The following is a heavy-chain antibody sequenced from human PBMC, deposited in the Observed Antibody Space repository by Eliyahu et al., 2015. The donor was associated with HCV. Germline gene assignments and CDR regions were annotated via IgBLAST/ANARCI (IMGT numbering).Heavy chain of an antibody. D-gene: IGHD6-19*01. Sequence: QVQLQESGPGLVKPSETLSLTXTVSGGXITTYSXSWXRQPPGKGXXWIGYIHYSGSTNYNPSLKSRVTISVDTSKNQFSLNLTSVTAADTAMYYCASGGGGIAVTGTGGWFDPWGQGTLVTVSS. CDR3: ASGGGGIAVTGTGGWFDP. CDR2: IHYSGST. CDR1: GGXITTYS. V-gene: IGHV4-59*01. J-gene: IGHJ5*02.